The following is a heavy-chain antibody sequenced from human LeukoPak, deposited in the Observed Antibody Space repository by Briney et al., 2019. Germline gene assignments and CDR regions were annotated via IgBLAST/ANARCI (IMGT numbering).Heavy chain of an antibody. V-gene: IGHV4-59*01. J-gene: IGHJ6*03. D-gene: IGHD3-10*01. CDR2: IYYSGST. CDR1: GGSISSYY. CDR3: AIGAPYGLYYYYYYMDV. Sequence: SETLSLTCTVSGGSISSYYWSWIRQPPGKGLEWIGYIYYSGSTNYNPSLKSRVTISVDTSKNQFSLKLSSVTAADTAVYYCAIGAPYGLYYYYYYMDVWGKGTTVTVSS.